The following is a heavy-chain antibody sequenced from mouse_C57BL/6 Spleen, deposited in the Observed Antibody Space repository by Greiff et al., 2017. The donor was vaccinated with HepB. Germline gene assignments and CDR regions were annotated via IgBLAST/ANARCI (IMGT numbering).Heavy chain of an antibody. V-gene: IGHV1-76*01. CDR3: ARGDYGFDY. CDR2: IYPGSGNT. J-gene: IGHJ2*01. Sequence: QVQLQQSGAELVRPGASVKLSCKASGYTFTDYYINWVKQGPGQGLEWIARIYPGSGNTYYNEKFKGKATLTAEKSSSTAYMQHSSLTSEDSAVYFCARGDYGFDYWGQGTTLTVSS. D-gene: IGHD1-1*02. CDR1: GYTFTDYY.